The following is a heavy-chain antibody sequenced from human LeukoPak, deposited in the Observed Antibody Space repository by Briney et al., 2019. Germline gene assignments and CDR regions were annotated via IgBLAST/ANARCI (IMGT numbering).Heavy chain of an antibody. Sequence: GGSLRLSCAASGFTFSSYEMNWVRQAPGKGLEWVSSISSSSSYIYYADSVKGRFTISRDNAKNSLYLQMNSLRAEDTAVYYCARAITNYGYIFDYWGQGTLVTVSS. D-gene: IGHD5-18*01. J-gene: IGHJ4*02. CDR1: GFTFSSYE. V-gene: IGHV3-21*01. CDR3: ARAITNYGYIFDY. CDR2: ISSSSSYI.